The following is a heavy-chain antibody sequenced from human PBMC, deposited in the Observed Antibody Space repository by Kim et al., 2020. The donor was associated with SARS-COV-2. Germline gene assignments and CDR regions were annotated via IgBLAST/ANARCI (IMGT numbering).Heavy chain of an antibody. J-gene: IGHJ4*02. D-gene: IGHD3-16*01. CDR1: GFSFIDYT. V-gene: IGHV3-23*01. CDR3: ASGGVTNRFDS. CDR2: VISSGAST. Sequence: GGSLRLSCAVSGFSFIDYTMSWVRQPPGKGLEWVSSVISSGASTFYADSVKGRFTISRDNARNTVSLQMNSLGVEDTAVYFCASGGVTNRFDSWGQGILV.